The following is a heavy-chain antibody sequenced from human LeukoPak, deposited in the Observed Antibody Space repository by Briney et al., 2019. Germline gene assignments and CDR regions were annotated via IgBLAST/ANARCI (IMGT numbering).Heavy chain of an antibody. D-gene: IGHD5-12*01. CDR2: IYYSGST. Sequence: SETLSLTCAVSGGSLSSGGYSWSWIRQPPGKGLEWIGYIYYSGSTYYNPSLKSRVTISVDTSKNQFSLKLSSVTAADTAVYYCARVATIRTYYYYYMDVWGKGTTVTVSS. CDR1: GGSLSSGGYS. V-gene: IGHV4-30-4*07. J-gene: IGHJ6*03. CDR3: ARVATIRTYYYYYMDV.